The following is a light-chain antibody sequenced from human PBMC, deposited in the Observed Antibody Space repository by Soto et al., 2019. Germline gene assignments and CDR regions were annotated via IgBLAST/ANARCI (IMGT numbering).Light chain of an antibody. CDR1: SSDVGGYNY. CDR3: SSYAGSNTVV. J-gene: IGLJ2*01. CDR2: EVS. V-gene: IGLV2-8*01. Sequence: QSALTQPPSASGSPGQSVTISCTGTSSDVGGYNYVSWYQQQSGKAPKLMIYEVSKRPSGVPDRFSGSKSGNTASLTVSGLXXXXXXDXYCSSYAGSNTVVFGGGTKLTVL.